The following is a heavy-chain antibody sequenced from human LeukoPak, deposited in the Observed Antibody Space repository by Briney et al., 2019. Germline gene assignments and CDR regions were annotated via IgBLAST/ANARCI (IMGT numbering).Heavy chain of an antibody. CDR3: ARHPTAYYYYGMDV. D-gene: IGHD5-18*01. CDR1: GGSISSYY. CDR2: IYYSGST. J-gene: IGHJ6*02. Sequence: SETLSLTCTVSGGSISSYYWSWIRQPPGKGLEWIGYIYYSGSTNYNPSPKSRVTVSVDTSKNQFSLKLSSVTAADTAVYYCARHPTAYYYYGMDVWGQGTTVTVSS. V-gene: IGHV4-59*08.